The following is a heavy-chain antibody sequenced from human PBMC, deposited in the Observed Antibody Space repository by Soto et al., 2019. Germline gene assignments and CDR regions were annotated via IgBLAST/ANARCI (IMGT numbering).Heavy chain of an antibody. V-gene: IGHV3-11*06. CDR1: GFTFSDYY. J-gene: IGHJ4*02. Sequence: GGSLRLSCAASGFTFSDYYMSWIRQAPGKGLEWVSYISSSSSYTNYADSVKGRFTISRDNAKNSLYLQMNSLRAEDTAVYYCARDLKLEPHSYFDYWGQGTLVTVSS. CDR3: ARDLKLEPHSYFDY. D-gene: IGHD1-1*01. CDR2: ISSSSSYT.